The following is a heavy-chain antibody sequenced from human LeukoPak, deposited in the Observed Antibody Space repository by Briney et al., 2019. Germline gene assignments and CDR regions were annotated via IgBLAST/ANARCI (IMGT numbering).Heavy chain of an antibody. CDR2: IKSRNRGETV. V-gene: IGHV3-15*01. Sequence: PGGSLRLSCAASGFTFSDAWMNWVRLAPGKGLEWVGRIKSRNRGETVDYAAPVKGRFTISRDDSKTTVYLQMNSLKTEDTAVYYCTTDGSTTLSNTFDYWGQGTLVTVSS. CDR3: TTDGSTTLSNTFDY. D-gene: IGHD1-26*01. CDR1: GFTFSDAW. J-gene: IGHJ4*02.